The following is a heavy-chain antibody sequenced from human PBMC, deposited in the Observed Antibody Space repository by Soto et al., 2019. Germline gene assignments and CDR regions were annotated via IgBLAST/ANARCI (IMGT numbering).Heavy chain of an antibody. Sequence: PGGSLRLSCAASGFTFSNAWVSWVRPAPGKGLEWVGRIKSKTDGGTTDYAAPVKGRFTISRDDSKNTLYLQMNSLKTEDTAVCYCTTDLSYGFGLYWGQGTLVTVSS. D-gene: IGHD5-18*01. V-gene: IGHV3-15*01. CDR3: TTDLSYGFGLY. J-gene: IGHJ4*02. CDR2: IKSKTDGGTT. CDR1: GFTFSNAW.